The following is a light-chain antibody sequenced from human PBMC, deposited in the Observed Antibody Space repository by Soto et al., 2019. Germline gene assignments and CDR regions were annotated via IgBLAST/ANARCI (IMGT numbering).Light chain of an antibody. CDR2: NAS. CDR1: QTISSW. J-gene: IGKJ1*01. CDR3: QHYNSYSEA. Sequence: DIQMTQSPSTLSGSVGDRVTITCRASQTISSWLAWYQQKPGKPPKLLILNASTLGSGVPSRFSGSGSGTEFTLTISGLQPDDFATYYCQHYNSYSEAFGQGTKVDI. V-gene: IGKV1-5*01.